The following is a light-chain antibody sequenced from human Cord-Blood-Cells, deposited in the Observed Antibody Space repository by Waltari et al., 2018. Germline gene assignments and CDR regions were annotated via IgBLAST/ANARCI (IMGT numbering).Light chain of an antibody. J-gene: IGKJ1*01. CDR2: DAS. Sequence: TQSPATLSLSPGERATLSCRASQSVSSYLAWYQQKPGQAPRLLIYDASNRATGIPARFSGSGSGTDFTLTISSLEPEDFAVYYCQQRSNWPPWTFGQGAKVEI. V-gene: IGKV3-11*01. CDR1: QSVSSY. CDR3: QQRSNWPPWT.